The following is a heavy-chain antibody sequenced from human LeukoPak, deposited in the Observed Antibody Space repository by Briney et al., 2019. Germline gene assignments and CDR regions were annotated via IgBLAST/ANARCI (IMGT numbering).Heavy chain of an antibody. CDR1: GGSISSYY. J-gene: IGHJ4*02. Sequence: SETLSLTCTVSGGSISSYYWSWIRQPPGKGLEWIGYIYYSGSTNYNPSLKSRVTISVDTSKNQFSLKLNSVTAADTAVYYCARDRVLLWFGESYYFDYWGQGTLVTVSS. CDR2: IYYSGST. CDR3: ARDRVLLWFGESYYFDY. V-gene: IGHV4-59*01. D-gene: IGHD3-10*01.